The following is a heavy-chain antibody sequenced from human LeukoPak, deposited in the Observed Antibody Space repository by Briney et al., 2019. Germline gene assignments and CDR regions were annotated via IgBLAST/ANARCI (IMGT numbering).Heavy chain of an antibody. D-gene: IGHD2-15*01. V-gene: IGHV3-48*04. CDR3: ARGYCSGGSCYFDY. Sequence: SGGSLRLSCAASSGLIFSSHCMHLVRQAPGKGLEWVSYISSSGSTTYYADSVKGRFTISRDNAKNSLYLQMNSLRAEDTAVYYCARGYCSGGSCYFDYWGQGTLVTVSS. CDR1: GLIFSSHC. CDR2: ISSSGSTT. J-gene: IGHJ4*02.